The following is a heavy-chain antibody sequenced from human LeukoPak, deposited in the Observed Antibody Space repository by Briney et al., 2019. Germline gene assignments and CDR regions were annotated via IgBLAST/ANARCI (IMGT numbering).Heavy chain of an antibody. V-gene: IGHV4-59*08. J-gene: IGHJ4*02. D-gene: IGHD6-13*01. CDR1: GDSVTNHY. CDR2: IYYSGSI. CDR3: ARHQYSSSWSPFDY. Sequence: SETLSLTCIVSGDSVTNHYWSLIRQPPGKGLEWIGYIYYSGSINYNPSLKSRVTISVDTSRNQFSLKLSSVTAADTAVYYCARHQYSSSWSPFDYWGQGTLVTVSS.